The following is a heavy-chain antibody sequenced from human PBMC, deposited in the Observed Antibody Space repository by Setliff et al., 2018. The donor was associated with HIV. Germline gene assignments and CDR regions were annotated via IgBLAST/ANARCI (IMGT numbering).Heavy chain of an antibody. CDR2: IIPILGIA. D-gene: IGHD2-21*01. CDR1: GGTFSSYA. CDR3: ARLSIPAYYYMDV. Sequence: SVKVSCKASGGTFSSYAISWVRQAPGQGLGWMGGIIPILGIANYAQKFQGRVTMTTVTSTSTAYMELRSLRSDDTAVYYCARLSIPAYYYMDVWGKGTTVTVSS. J-gene: IGHJ6*03. V-gene: IGHV1-69*10.